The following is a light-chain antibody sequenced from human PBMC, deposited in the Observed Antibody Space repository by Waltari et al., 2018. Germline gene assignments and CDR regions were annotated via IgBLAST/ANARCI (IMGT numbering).Light chain of an antibody. CDR1: SSDIGGYNY. Sequence: QSALPQPASVSGSPGASLTISCTGTSSDIGGYNYVSWYQQNPGQAPELMIYDVNYRPSGVSKRFSGSKSGNTASLTISGLQAEDEADYYCSSYTTSNIIIFGGGTKLSVL. CDR3: SSYTTSNIII. J-gene: IGLJ2*01. CDR2: DVN. V-gene: IGLV2-14*03.